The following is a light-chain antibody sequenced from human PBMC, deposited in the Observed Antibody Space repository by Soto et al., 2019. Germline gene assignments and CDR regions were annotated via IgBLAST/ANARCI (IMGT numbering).Light chain of an antibody. CDR3: CSYVSSKTYV. V-gene: IGLV2-14*01. CDR1: RTDVGGYNF. CDR2: EVS. Sequence: QSALTQPASVSGSPGQSITISCTGTRTDVGGYNFVSWYQQHPGKAPKLIIYEVSNRPSGVSNRFSGSKSDNTASLTISGLQAEDEADYYCCSYVSSKTYVFGTGTKVIVL. J-gene: IGLJ1*01.